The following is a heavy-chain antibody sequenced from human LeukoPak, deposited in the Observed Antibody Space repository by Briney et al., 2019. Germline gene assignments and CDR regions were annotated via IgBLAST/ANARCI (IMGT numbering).Heavy chain of an antibody. D-gene: IGHD2-21*01. CDR2: IWPSGST. Sequence: SQTLSLTCSVSGGSISSGPYFWSWIRQSPGQGLEWIGYIWPSGSTNYNPSLSGRVAISLDKSRNHFTLMVTAVTAADTAFYYCARKGPEHLPTYFDHXGXXIXVTVSS. CDR1: GGSISSGPYF. J-gene: IGHJ4*02. V-gene: IGHV4-30-2*06. CDR3: ARKGPEHLPTYFDH.